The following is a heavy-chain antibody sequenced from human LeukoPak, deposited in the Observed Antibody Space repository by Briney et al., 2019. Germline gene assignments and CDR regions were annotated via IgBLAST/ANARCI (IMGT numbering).Heavy chain of an antibody. CDR3: VRGRLSAVKTGGYYFDY. CDR1: GFNFRHYV. Sequence: GGSLRLSCTTSGFNFRHYVMSWVRQAPGKGLEWVTLITGQPYGGTRDFAASVKGRFSISRDDSKSIVYLQMNSLKSEDTGLYYCVRGRLSAVKTGGYYFDYWGLGTRVTVSS. D-gene: IGHD2-2*01. CDR2: ITGQPYGGTR. J-gene: IGHJ4*02. V-gene: IGHV3-49*04.